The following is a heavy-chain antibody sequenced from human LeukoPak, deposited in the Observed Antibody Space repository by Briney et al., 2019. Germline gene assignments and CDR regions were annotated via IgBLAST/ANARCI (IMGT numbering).Heavy chain of an antibody. V-gene: IGHV3-30-3*01. Sequence: GGSLRLSCASSEFTFRSYAMYWVRQAPGKGLECVAVISYDGNDKYYADSVKGRFTISRDNSKNTLYLQMNSLRAEDTAVYYCARDYRIQIAPGTHTHYYYYYMDVWGKGTTVSASS. CDR1: EFTFRSYA. D-gene: IGHD5-18*01. CDR2: ISYDGNDK. CDR3: ARDYRIQIAPGTHTHYYYYYMDV. J-gene: IGHJ6*03.